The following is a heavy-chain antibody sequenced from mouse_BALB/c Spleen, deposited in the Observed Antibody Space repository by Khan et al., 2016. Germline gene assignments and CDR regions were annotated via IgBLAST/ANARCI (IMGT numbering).Heavy chain of an antibody. Sequence: QIQLVQSGPELKKPGETVKISCKASGYTFTNYGMNWVKQAPGKGLKWLGWINTYTGEPTYADDFKGRFAFSLETSASTAYLQINNLKNEDTATYFFARLLGYYYAMDYWGQGTSVTVSS. CDR3: ARLLGYYYAMDY. CDR2: INTYTGEP. J-gene: IGHJ4*01. CDR1: GYTFTNYG. V-gene: IGHV9-3-1*01. D-gene: IGHD2-4*01.